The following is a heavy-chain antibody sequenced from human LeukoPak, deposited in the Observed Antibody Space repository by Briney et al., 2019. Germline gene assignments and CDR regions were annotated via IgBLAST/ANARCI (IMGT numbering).Heavy chain of an antibody. CDR1: GFTFTDHS. CDR3: ARDWRDADTPLFM. J-gene: IGHJ4*02. CDR2: VRTDGSDK. Sequence: GGSLRLSCIASGFTFTDHSMSWVCQPPGKGLEWVAMVRTDGSDKYYVDSVKGRFTLSRDNSKASVYLQLSSLKVEDTAVYYCARDWRDADTPLFMWGQGTLVTVSS. D-gene: IGHD3-3*01. V-gene: IGHV3-7*01.